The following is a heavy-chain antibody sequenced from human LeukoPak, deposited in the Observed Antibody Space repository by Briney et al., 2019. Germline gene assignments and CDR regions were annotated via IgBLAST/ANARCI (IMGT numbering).Heavy chain of an antibody. Sequence: GGSLRLSCAASGFTFSSYGMHWVRQAPGKGLEWVAVISYDGSNKYYADPVKGRFTISRDNSKNTLYLQMNSLRAEDTAVYYCANEYSSSSGDYWGQGTLVTVSS. D-gene: IGHD6-6*01. J-gene: IGHJ4*02. CDR3: ANEYSSSSGDY. CDR2: ISYDGSNK. CDR1: GFTFSSYG. V-gene: IGHV3-30*18.